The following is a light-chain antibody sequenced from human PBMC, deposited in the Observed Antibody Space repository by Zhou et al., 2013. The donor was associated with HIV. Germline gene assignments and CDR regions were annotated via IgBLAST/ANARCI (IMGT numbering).Light chain of an antibody. J-gene: IGKJ1*01. CDR1: QSVSSNY. V-gene: IGKV3-20*01. CDR2: AAS. Sequence: EIVLTQSPGTLSLSPGERATLSCRASQSVSSNYLAWYQQKPGQAPRLLIYAASSRATGIPDRFSGSGSGTDFTLTISRLEPEDFAVYYCQQYGRSPPTFGRRDQGGNQT. CDR3: QQYGRSPPT.